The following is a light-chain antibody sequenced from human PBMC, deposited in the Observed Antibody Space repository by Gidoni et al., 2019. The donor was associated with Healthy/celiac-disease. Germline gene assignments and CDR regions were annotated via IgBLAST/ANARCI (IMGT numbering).Light chain of an antibody. J-gene: IGKJ2*01. CDR2: WAL. CDR3: QQYYSTPNT. CDR1: RSVIYSSNNKNY. V-gene: IGKV4-1*01. Sequence: DIVMTQSPDSLAVSLGERATINCKSSRSVIYSSNNKNYLAWYQQKPGQPPKLLIYWALIRESGVPDRFSGSGSGTDFTLTISSLQAEDVAVYYCQQYYSTPNTFGQGTKLEIK.